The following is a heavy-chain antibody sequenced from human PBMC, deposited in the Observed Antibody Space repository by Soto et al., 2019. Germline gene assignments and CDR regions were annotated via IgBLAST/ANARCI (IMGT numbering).Heavy chain of an antibody. V-gene: IGHV3-53*04. Sequence: EVQLVESGGGLVQPGGSLRLSCVASVIPVSSNYMTWVRQAPGKGLEWVSVLHSGGDTYYANSVKGRFTISRHDSTNTLFLQMNSLTVEDTAVYYCARDGPYYYASRMDVWGQGTTVTVSS. CDR2: LHSGGDT. CDR3: ARDGPYYYASRMDV. D-gene: IGHD3-10*01. J-gene: IGHJ6*02. CDR1: VIPVSSNY.